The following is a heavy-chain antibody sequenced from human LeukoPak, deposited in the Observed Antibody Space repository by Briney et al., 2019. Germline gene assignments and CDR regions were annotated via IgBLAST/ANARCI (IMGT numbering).Heavy chain of an antibody. D-gene: IGHD1-26*01. Sequence: SVKVSCKASGGTFSSYAISWVRQAPGQGLEWMGGIIPIFGTANYAQKFQGRVTMTRDTSTSTVYMELSSLRSEDTAVYYCARFSGSSMYYFDYWGQGTLVTVSS. CDR3: ARFSGSSMYYFDY. CDR2: IIPIFGTA. J-gene: IGHJ4*02. CDR1: GGTFSSYA. V-gene: IGHV1-69*05.